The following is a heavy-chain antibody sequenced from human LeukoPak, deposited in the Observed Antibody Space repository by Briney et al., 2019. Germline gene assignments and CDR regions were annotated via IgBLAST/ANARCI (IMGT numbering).Heavy chain of an antibody. D-gene: IGHD3-10*01. CDR1: GGSFSGYY. CDR2: INRSGST. Sequence: KSSETLSLTCAVYGGSFSGYYWSWIRQPPGKGLEWIGEINRSGSTNYNPSLKSRVTISVDTSKNQFSLKLSSVTAADTAVYYCARGRRGLLWFGEWLVYWGQGTLVTVSS. CDR3: ARGRRGLLWFGEWLVY. J-gene: IGHJ4*02. V-gene: IGHV4-34*01.